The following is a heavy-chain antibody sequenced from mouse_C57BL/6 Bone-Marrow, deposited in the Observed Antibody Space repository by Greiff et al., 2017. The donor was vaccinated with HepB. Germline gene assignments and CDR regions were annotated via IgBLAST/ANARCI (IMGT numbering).Heavy chain of an antibody. CDR1: GFNIKDDY. Sequence: VQLQQSGAELVRPGASVKLSCTASGFNIKDDYMHWVKQRPEQGLEWIGWIDPENGDTEYASKFQGKATITADTSSNTAYLQLSRLTSEDTAVYYCTTSTGPYYAMDYWGQGTSVTVSS. CDR2: IDPENGDT. D-gene: IGHD4-1*01. V-gene: IGHV14-4*01. J-gene: IGHJ4*01. CDR3: TTSTGPYYAMDY.